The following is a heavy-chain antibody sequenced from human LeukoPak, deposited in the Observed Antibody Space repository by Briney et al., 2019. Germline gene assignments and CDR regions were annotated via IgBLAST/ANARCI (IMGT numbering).Heavy chain of an antibody. J-gene: IGHJ4*02. CDR1: GFTFSSYG. CDR2: IWYGGSNK. V-gene: IGHV3-33*06. CDR3: AKDSGYYDSSGSDPSFDY. Sequence: GRSLRLSCAASGFTFSSYGMHWVRQAPGKGLEWVAVIWYGGSNKYYADSVKGRFTISRDNSKNTLYLQMNSLRAEDTAVYYCAKDSGYYDSSGSDPSFDYWGQGTLVTVSS. D-gene: IGHD3-22*01.